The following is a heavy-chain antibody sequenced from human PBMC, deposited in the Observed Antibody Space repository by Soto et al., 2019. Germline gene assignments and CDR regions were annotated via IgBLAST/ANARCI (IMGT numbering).Heavy chain of an antibody. J-gene: IGHJ6*03. D-gene: IGHD6-19*01. CDR1: SGSISSSNW. CDR3: ARGADAAYSSGWYNHYYYMDV. V-gene: IGHV4-4*02. CDR2: IYHSGST. Sequence: PSETLSLTCAVSSGSISSSNWWSWVRQPPGKGLEWIGEIYHSGSTNYNPSLKSRVTISVDKSKNQFSLKLSSVTAADTAVYYCARGADAAYSSGWYNHYYYMDVWGKGTTVTVSS.